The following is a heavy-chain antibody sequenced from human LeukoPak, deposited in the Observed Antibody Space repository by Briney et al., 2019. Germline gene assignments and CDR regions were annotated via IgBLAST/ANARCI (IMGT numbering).Heavy chain of an antibody. V-gene: IGHV4-61*02. Sequence: PSQTLSLTCTVSGGSISSGSYYWSWIRQPAGKGLEWIGRIYTSGSTNYNPSLKSRVTMSVDTSKNQFSLKLSSVTAADTAVYYCAREPVLDAFDIWGQGTMVTVSS. J-gene: IGHJ3*02. CDR3: AREPVLDAFDI. CDR2: IYTSGST. CDR1: GGSISSGSYY. D-gene: IGHD1-1*01.